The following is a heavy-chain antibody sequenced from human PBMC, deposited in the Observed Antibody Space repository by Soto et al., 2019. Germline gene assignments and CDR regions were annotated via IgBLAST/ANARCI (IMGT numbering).Heavy chain of an antibody. J-gene: IGHJ4*02. D-gene: IGHD2-15*01. Sequence: GSLRLSCAASGFTFSSYAMSWVRQAPGKGLEWVSAISGSGGSTYYADSVKGRFTISRDNSKNTLYLQMNSLRAEDTAVYYCAKDIVVVVAAIVFDYWGQGTLVTVSS. CDR1: GFTFSSYA. CDR2: ISGSGGST. CDR3: AKDIVVVVAAIVFDY. V-gene: IGHV3-23*01.